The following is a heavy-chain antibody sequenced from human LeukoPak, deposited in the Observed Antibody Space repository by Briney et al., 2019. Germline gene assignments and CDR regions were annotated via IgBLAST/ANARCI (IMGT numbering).Heavy chain of an antibody. CDR3: ARSWGSGWLYDI. CDR1: GGSISSYY. CDR2: IYYSGST. Sequence: SETLSLTCTVSGGSISSYYWSWIRQPPGKGLEWIGYIYYSGSTNYNPSLKSRVTISVDTSKNQFSLKLSSVTAADTAVYYCARSWGSGWLYDIWGQGTMVTVSS. J-gene: IGHJ3*02. D-gene: IGHD6-19*01. V-gene: IGHV4-59*12.